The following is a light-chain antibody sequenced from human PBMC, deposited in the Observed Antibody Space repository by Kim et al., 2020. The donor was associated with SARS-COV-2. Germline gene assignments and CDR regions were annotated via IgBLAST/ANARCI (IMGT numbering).Light chain of an antibody. Sequence: ASVGDRVTITCRASQDIANSLARYQQKPGTVPKLLIYAASTLQSGVPSRFSGSGSGTEFTLTIGSLQTEDVATYYCQKYNTAPWTFGPGTKVDIK. CDR1: QDIANS. CDR3: QKYNTAPWT. J-gene: IGKJ1*01. CDR2: AAS. V-gene: IGKV1-27*01.